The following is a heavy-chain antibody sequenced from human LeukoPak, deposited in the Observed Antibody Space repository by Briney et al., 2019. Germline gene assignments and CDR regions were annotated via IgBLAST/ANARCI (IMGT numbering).Heavy chain of an antibody. CDR3: ARDPRYSGYDHLDY. V-gene: IGHV3-30*04. CDR2: ISYDGSNK. CDR1: GFTFSSYA. J-gene: IGHJ4*02. Sequence: PGGSLRLSCAASGFTFSSYAMHWVRQAPGKGLEWVAVISYDGSNKYYADSVKGRFTISRDNSKNTLYLQMNSLRAEDTAVYYCARDPRYSGYDHLDYWGQGTLVTVSS. D-gene: IGHD5-12*01.